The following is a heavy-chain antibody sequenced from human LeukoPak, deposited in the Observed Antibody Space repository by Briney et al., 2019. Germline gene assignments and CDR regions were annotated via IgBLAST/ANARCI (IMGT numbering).Heavy chain of an antibody. CDR3: ARGQYYDFWSGYYYSPHFDY. J-gene: IGHJ4*02. V-gene: IGHV1-2*02. CDR2: INANSGGT. Sequence: ASVKVSCNASGYTFTGYNIHWGRQAPGQGVEWMGWINANSGGTNYAQKFQGRVTMTRDTSISTAYMELNRLRSDDTAVYYCARGQYYDFWSGYYYSPHFDYWGQGTLVTVSS. D-gene: IGHD3-3*01. CDR1: GYTFTGYN.